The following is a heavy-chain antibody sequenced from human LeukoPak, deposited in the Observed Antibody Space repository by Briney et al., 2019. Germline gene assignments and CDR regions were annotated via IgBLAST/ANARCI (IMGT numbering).Heavy chain of an antibody. CDR1: GFTFSSYA. D-gene: IGHD1-26*01. Sequence: GGSLRLSCAASGFTFSSYAMNWVRQAPGKGLEWVSSISSSSSYIYYADSVKGRFTISRDNAKNTLYLQLNSLRVEDTAIYYCTRDLLVGATPGDYWGQGTLVTVSS. CDR3: TRDLLVGATPGDY. CDR2: ISSSSSYI. V-gene: IGHV3-21*01. J-gene: IGHJ4*02.